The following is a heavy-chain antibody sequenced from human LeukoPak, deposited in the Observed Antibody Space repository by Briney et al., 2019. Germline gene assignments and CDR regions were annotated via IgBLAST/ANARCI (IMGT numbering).Heavy chain of an antibody. Sequence: PSETLSLTCTVSGGSISNYYWTWIRQPPGKGLEWIGRIYTSGSTIYNPSLKSRVNMSINTSKNQFSLNLSSVTAADTAVYYCARGPGSIRAWFDPWGQGTLVTVSS. V-gene: IGHV4-4*07. CDR1: GGSISNYY. CDR2: IYTSGST. D-gene: IGHD2-2*01. J-gene: IGHJ5*02. CDR3: ARGPGSIRAWFDP.